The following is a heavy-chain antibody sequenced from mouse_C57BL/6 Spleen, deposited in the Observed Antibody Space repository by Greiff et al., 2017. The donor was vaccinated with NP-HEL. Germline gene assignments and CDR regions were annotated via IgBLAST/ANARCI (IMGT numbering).Heavy chain of an antibody. CDR1: GYTFTSYW. J-gene: IGHJ2*01. CDR3: ANTPLYQGYFDY. D-gene: IGHD5-1-1*01. CDR2: IDPSDSYT. V-gene: IGHV1-59*01. Sequence: QVQLQQPGAELVRPGTSVKLSCKASGYTFTSYWMHWVKQRPGQGLEWIGVIDPSDSYTNYNQKFKGKATLTVDTSSSTAYMQLSSLTSEDSAVYYCANTPLYQGYFDYWGQGTTLTVSS.